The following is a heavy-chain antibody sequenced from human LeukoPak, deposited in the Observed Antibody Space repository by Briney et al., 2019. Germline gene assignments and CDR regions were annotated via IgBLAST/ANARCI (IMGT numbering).Heavy chain of an antibody. D-gene: IGHD6-13*01. J-gene: IGHJ4*02. Sequence: ASVKVSCKASGYTFTGYYMHWVRQAPGQGLEWMGWINPNSGGTNYAQKFQGRVTMTRDMSISTAYMERSRLRSDDTAVYYCARDPTAAAGTIDYWGQGTLVTVSS. CDR1: GYTFTGYY. CDR3: ARDPTAAAGTIDY. V-gene: IGHV1-2*02. CDR2: INPNSGGT.